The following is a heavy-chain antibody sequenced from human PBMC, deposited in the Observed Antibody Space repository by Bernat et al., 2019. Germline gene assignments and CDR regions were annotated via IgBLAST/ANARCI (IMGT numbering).Heavy chain of an antibody. J-gene: IGHJ3*02. Sequence: QVQLQESGPGLVKPSQTLSLTCTVSGGSISRGGYYCSWIRQHPGKGLEWIGYIYYSGSTYYNPSLKSRVTISVDTSKNQFSLKLSSVTAADTAVYYCARYGPTDSDAFDIWGQGTMVTVSS. CDR2: IYYSGST. V-gene: IGHV4-31*03. D-gene: IGHD2-21*01. CDR1: GGSISRGGYY. CDR3: ARYGPTDSDAFDI.